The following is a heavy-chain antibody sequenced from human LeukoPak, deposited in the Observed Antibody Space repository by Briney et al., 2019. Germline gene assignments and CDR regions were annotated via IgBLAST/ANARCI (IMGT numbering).Heavy chain of an antibody. CDR3: ARGLALGIGEL. CDR2: INAGNGDT. D-gene: IGHD1-26*01. CDR1: GYTFTSYA. V-gene: IGHV1-3*01. Sequence: EASVKVSCKASGYTFTSYAMHWVRQAPGQRLEWMGWINAGNGDTKYSQKFQGRVTITRDTSASTAYMELSSLRSEDTAVYFCARGLALGIGELWGQGTLVTVSS. J-gene: IGHJ4*02.